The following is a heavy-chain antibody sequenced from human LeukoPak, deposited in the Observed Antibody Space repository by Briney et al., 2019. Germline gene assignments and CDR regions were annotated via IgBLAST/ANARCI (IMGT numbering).Heavy chain of an antibody. Sequence: PGGSLRLSCAASGFTFSSYAMHWVRQAPGKGLEWVAVISYDGSNKYYADSVKGRFTISRDNSKNTLYLQMNSLRAEDTAVYYCASAGELLGGLDYWGQGTLVTVSS. CDR3: ASAGELLGGLDY. J-gene: IGHJ4*02. V-gene: IGHV3-30*04. CDR2: ISYDGSNK. D-gene: IGHD3-10*01. CDR1: GFTFSSYA.